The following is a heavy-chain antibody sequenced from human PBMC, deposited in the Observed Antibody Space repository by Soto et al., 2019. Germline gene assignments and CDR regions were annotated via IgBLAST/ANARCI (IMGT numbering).Heavy chain of an antibody. Sequence: GGSLRLSCAASGFTFSSYSMNWVRPAPGKGLEWVSYISSSSSTIYYADSVKGRFTISRDNAKNSLYLQMNSLRAEDTAVYYCARDSNNFYGDYGDYYYYGMDVWGQGTTVTVSS. CDR3: ARDSNNFYGDYGDYYYYGMDV. CDR2: ISSSSSTI. V-gene: IGHV3-48*01. J-gene: IGHJ6*02. CDR1: GFTFSSYS. D-gene: IGHD4-17*01.